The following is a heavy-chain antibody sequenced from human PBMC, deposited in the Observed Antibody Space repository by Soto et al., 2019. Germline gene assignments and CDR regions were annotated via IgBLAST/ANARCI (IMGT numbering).Heavy chain of an antibody. Sequence: EVRLLESGGGLVQPGGSLRLSCAASGFTFSSYAMSWVRQAPGKGLEWVSAISGSGGSTYYADSVKGRFTISRDNSKNTLYLQMNSLRAEDTAVYYCAKDGITMVRGVIIPNNWFDPWGQGTLVTVAS. CDR3: AKDGITMVRGVIIPNNWFDP. CDR1: GFTFSSYA. CDR2: ISGSGGST. V-gene: IGHV3-23*01. J-gene: IGHJ5*02. D-gene: IGHD3-10*01.